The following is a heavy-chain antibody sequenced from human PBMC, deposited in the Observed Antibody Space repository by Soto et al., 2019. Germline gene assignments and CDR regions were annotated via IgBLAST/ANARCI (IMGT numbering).Heavy chain of an antibody. Sequence: TLSLTLTVSVGSSSSYYCSCMRQPPGKGLEWIGYIYYSGSTNYNPSLKSRVTISVDTSRNQFSLKLSSVTAADTAVYYCARAPPGDSNYLDYWGQGTLVTVSS. CDR1: VGSSSSYY. CDR3: ARAPPGDSNYLDY. V-gene: IGHV4-59*01. CDR2: IYYSGST. J-gene: IGHJ4*02. D-gene: IGHD2-21*02.